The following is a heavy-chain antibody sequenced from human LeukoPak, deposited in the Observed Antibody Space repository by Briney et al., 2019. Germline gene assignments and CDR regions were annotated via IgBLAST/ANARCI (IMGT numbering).Heavy chain of an antibody. Sequence: SETLSLTCTVSGGSITSSSYYWGWIRQPPGKGLEWIGSIYYSGSTYYNPSVKSRVTISVDTSKNQFSLKLSSVTAADTAVYYCARGRGNSSGWRFDYWGQGTLVTVSS. D-gene: IGHD6-19*01. J-gene: IGHJ4*02. CDR3: ARGRGNSSGWRFDY. CDR2: IYYSGST. CDR1: GGSITSSSYY. V-gene: IGHV4-39*07.